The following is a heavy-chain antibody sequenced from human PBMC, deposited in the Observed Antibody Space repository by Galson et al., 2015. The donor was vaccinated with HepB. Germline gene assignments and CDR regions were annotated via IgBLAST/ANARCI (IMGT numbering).Heavy chain of an antibody. CDR1: GYTFTSYY. J-gene: IGHJ4*02. Sequence: SVKVSCKASGYTFTSYYMHWVRQAPGQGLEWMGWISTYNGNTNYAQKFQGRVTMTTDTFTSTAYMELRSLRSDDTAVYFCARGGGSGWYGALDYWGRGTLVTVSS. CDR3: ARGGGSGWYGALDY. D-gene: IGHD6-19*01. CDR2: ISTYNGNT. V-gene: IGHV1-18*04.